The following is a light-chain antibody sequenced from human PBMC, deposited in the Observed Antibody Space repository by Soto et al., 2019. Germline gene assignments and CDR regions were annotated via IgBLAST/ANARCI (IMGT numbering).Light chain of an antibody. J-gene: IGKJ3*01. CDR2: GAS. V-gene: IGKV3-15*01. CDR3: QQYKNWVFV. CDR1: QSVSSN. Sequence: EIVMTQSPATLSVSPGERATLSCRASQSVSSNLAWYQQKPGQAPRLLIYGASTSATGMPDRFSGRGSGTEFTLTRSSLQCEEFAFYYCQQYKNWVFVFGPGNKVYIK.